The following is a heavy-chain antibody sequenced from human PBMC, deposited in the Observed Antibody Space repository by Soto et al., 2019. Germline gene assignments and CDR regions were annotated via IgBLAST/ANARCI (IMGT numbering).Heavy chain of an antibody. CDR3: AKDRTPYYDFWSGYLAY. V-gene: IGHV3-30*18. Sequence: PGGSLRLSCAASGFTFSSYGMHWVRQAPGKGLEWVAVISYDGSNKYYADSVKGRFTISRDNSKNTLYLQMNSLRAEDTAVYYCAKDRTPYYDFWSGYLAYWGQGTLVTVSS. J-gene: IGHJ4*02. CDR1: GFTFSSYG. D-gene: IGHD3-3*01. CDR2: ISYDGSNK.